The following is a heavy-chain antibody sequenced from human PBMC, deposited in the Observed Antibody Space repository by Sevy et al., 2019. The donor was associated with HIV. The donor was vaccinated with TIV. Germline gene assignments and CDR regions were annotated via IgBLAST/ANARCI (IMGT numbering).Heavy chain of an antibody. V-gene: IGHV3-23*01. Sequence: GGSLRLSCAASGFTLSSYAMSWVRQAPGKGLEWVSAISGSGGSTYYADSVKGRFTISRDNSKNTLYLQMNSLRAEDTAVYYCAKDRVGGYSYGYVGYWGQGTLVTVSS. CDR1: GFTLSSYA. CDR3: AKDRVGGYSYGYVGY. J-gene: IGHJ4*02. CDR2: ISGSGGST. D-gene: IGHD5-18*01.